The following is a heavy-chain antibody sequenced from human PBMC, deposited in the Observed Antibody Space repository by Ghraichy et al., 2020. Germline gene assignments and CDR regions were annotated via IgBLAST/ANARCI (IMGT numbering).Heavy chain of an antibody. V-gene: IGHV6-1*01. CDR2: TYYRSKWYN. J-gene: IGHJ5*02. CDR3: ARAGRREAGAADWFDP. D-gene: IGHD6-19*01. CDR1: GDSVSSYSAA. Sequence: SQTLSLTCVISGDSVSSYSAAWNWIRQSPSRGLEWLGRTYYRSKWYNDYAVSVQSRINIDPDTSKNQFSLQLHSVIPDDTGVYYCARAGRREAGAADWFDPWGQGTLVTVSS.